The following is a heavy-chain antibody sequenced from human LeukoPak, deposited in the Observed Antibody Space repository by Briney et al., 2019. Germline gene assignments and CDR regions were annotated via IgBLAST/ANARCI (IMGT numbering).Heavy chain of an antibody. Sequence: ASVKVSCKASGYTFTSYGISWVRQAPGQGLEWMVWISAYNGNTNYAQKLQGRVTMTTDTSTSTAYMELRSLRSDDTAVYYCARDNVATINYYYYYYMDVWGKGTTVTVSS. D-gene: IGHD5-12*01. V-gene: IGHV1-18*01. CDR1: GYTFTSYG. CDR2: ISAYNGNT. J-gene: IGHJ6*03. CDR3: ARDNVATINYYYYYYMDV.